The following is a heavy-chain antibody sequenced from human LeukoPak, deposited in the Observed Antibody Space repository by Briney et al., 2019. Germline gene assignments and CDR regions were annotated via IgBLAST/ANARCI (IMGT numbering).Heavy chain of an antibody. CDR1: GYTFTAYY. CDR3: ARDNSVGDTAWWFDP. CDR2: INPSGSDT. D-gene: IGHD1-26*01. J-gene: IGHJ5*02. V-gene: IGHV1-46*01. Sequence: ASVKVSCKATGYTFTAYYMHWVRQAPGQGLEWMGLINPSGSDTVYAQKFQGRVTMTRDMSTSTDYMELSSLRFDDMAVYYCARDNSVGDTAWWFDPWGQGTLVTVSS.